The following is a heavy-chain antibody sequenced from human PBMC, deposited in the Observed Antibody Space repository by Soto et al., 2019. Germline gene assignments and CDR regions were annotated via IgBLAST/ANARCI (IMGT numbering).Heavy chain of an antibody. V-gene: IGHV2-26*01. CDR1: GFSLSNARMG. CDR2: IFSNDEK. J-gene: IGHJ5*02. D-gene: IGHD3-22*01. CDR3: ARGTPSYYYDSSGYPDTNWFDP. Sequence: QVTLKESGPVLVKPTETLTLTCTVSGFSLSNARMGVSWIRQPPGKALEWLAHIFSNDEKSYSTSLKSRLTISKDTSKSQVVLTMTNMDPVDTATYYCARGTPSYYYDSSGYPDTNWFDPWAREPWSPSPQ.